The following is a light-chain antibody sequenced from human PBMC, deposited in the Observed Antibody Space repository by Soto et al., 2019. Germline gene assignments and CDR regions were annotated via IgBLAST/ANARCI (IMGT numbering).Light chain of an antibody. Sequence: DIVMTQTPLSLSVTPGQPASISCKSSQSVLYVSNNRNYLAWYQKKPGQPPKLLISWASTRESGVPDRFSGSGSGTDFTLTISSLQAEDVAVYYCHQHYSTPWTFGQGTKVDIK. CDR3: HQHYSTPWT. J-gene: IGKJ1*01. CDR2: WAS. CDR1: QSVLYVSNNRNY. V-gene: IGKV4-1*01.